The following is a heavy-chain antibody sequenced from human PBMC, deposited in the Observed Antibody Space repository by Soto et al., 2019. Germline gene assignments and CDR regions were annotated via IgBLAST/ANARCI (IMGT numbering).Heavy chain of an antibody. J-gene: IGHJ6*02. CDR1: GFTFSSYG. CDR3: ARVIGSSSWYYYGMDV. Sequence: VGSLRLSCAASGFTFSSYGMHWVRQAPGKGLEWVAVIWYDGSNKYYADSVKGRFTISRDNSKNTLYLQMNSLRAEDTAVYYCARVIGSSSWYYYGMDVWGQGTTVNV. V-gene: IGHV3-33*01. D-gene: IGHD6-13*01. CDR2: IWYDGSNK.